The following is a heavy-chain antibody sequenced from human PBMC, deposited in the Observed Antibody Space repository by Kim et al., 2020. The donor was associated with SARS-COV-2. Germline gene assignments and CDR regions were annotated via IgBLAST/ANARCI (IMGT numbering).Heavy chain of an antibody. J-gene: IGHJ6*02. CDR3: TTGFGLVRGVINKTPRPDV. Sequence: GGSLRLSCAASGFTFSNAWMSWVRQAPGKGLEWVGRIKSKTDGGTTDYAAPVKGRFTISRDDSKNTLYLQMNSLKTEDTAVYYCTTGFGLVRGVINKTPRPDVWGQGTTVTVSS. CDR2: IKSKTDGGTT. CDR1: GFTFSNAW. V-gene: IGHV3-15*01. D-gene: IGHD3-10*01.